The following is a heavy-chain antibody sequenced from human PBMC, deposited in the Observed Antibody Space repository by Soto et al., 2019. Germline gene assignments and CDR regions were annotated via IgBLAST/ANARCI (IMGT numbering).Heavy chain of an antibody. Sequence: QVQLQESGPGLVKPSETLALTCTVSGGSVSSGRYDWSWIRQPPGKGLEGIGHIYYSGSTNYNPSLNSRAIISIDTSKNQSSQKLSSVTAADTAVYYCARRRDGWTSLSCYWFDYWGQGTLVTVSS. CDR3: ARRRDGWTSLSCYWFDY. CDR1: GGSVSSGRYD. J-gene: IGHJ4*02. D-gene: IGHD2-21*01. V-gene: IGHV4-61*01. CDR2: IYYSGST.